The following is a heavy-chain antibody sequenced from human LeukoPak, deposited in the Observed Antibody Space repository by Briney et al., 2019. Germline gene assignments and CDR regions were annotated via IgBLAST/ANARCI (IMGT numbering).Heavy chain of an antibody. D-gene: IGHD2-2*02. V-gene: IGHV4-4*07. CDR3: ARGGICSSTSCYSDYYYYMDV. J-gene: IGHJ6*03. CDR2: IYTSGST. Sequence: KTSETLSLTCTVSGGSISSYYWSWIRQPPGKGLEWIGRIYTSGSTNYNPSLKSRVTMSVDTSKNQFSLKLSSVTAADTAVYYCARGGICSSTSCYSDYYYYMDVWGKGTTVTVSS. CDR1: GGSISSYY.